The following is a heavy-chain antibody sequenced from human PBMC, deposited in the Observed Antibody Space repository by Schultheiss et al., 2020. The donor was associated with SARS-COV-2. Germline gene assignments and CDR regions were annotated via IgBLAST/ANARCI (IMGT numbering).Heavy chain of an antibody. J-gene: IGHJ3*02. CDR3: AREYYYDSSGGAFDI. CDR1: GFTFSSYS. Sequence: GESLKISCAASGFTFSSYSMNWVRQAPGKGLEWVSYISSSSSTIYYADSVKGRFTISRDNAKNSLYLQMNSLRAEDTAVYYCAREYYYDSSGGAFDIWGQGTMVTVSS. V-gene: IGHV3-48*01. D-gene: IGHD3-22*01. CDR2: ISSSSSTI.